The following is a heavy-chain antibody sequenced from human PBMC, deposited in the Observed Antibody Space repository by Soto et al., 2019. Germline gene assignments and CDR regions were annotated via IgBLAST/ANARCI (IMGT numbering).Heavy chain of an antibody. CDR3: ARRYGYSFDY. D-gene: IGHD4-4*01. Sequence: DTLSLTCTDSGGSVSSYYWSWIRQPPGKGLEWIEYIYYSGSTNYNPSLKSRVTISVDTSKNQFSLKLSSVTAADTAVYYCARRYGYSFDYWGQGTLVTVSS. V-gene: IGHV4-59*02. J-gene: IGHJ4*02. CDR1: GGSVSSYY. CDR2: IYYSGST.